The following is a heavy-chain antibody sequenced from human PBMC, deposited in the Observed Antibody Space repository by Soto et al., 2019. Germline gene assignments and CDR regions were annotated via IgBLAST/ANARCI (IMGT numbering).Heavy chain of an antibody. V-gene: IGHV1-18*04. CDR1: HATFTGYT. CDR2: ISSLSGNT. CDR3: ARGTVTSGRWFGP. Sequence: QVHLVQSETEVKEPGASVTVSCKTSHATFTGYTINWVRQAPGQGLEWLGWISSLSGNTYYARDFQGRLTMTTNTSATTAYMELRSLRSDDTDVDFCARGTVTSGRWFGPWGQGTRVTVSS. D-gene: IGHD4-17*01. J-gene: IGHJ5*02.